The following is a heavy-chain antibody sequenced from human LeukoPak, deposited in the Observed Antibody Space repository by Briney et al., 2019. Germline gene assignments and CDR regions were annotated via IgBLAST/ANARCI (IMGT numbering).Heavy chain of an antibody. D-gene: IGHD3-9*01. CDR2: INPNSGGT. J-gene: IGHJ4*02. CDR3: ARATRYFDWLLY. Sequence: ASVKVSCKASGYTFTGYYMHWVRQAPGQGLEWMGRINPNSGGTNYAQKFQGRFTMTRDTSISTAYMELSRLRSDDTAVYYCARATRYFDWLLYWGQGTLVTVSS. V-gene: IGHV1-2*06. CDR1: GYTFTGYY.